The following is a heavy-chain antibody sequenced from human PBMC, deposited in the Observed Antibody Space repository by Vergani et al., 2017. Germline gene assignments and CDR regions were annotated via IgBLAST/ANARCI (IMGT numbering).Heavy chain of an antibody. V-gene: IGHV4-39*01. Sequence: QLQLQESGPGLVKPSETLSLTCTVSGGSISSSSYYWGWIRQPPGKGLEWIGSIYYSGSTYYNPSLKSRVTISVDTSKNQFSLKLSSVTAADTAAYYCARHEKGLVGATRARYFDYWGQGTLVTVSS. J-gene: IGHJ4*02. CDR1: GGSISSSSYY. CDR2: IYYSGST. CDR3: ARHEKGLVGATRARYFDY. D-gene: IGHD1-26*01.